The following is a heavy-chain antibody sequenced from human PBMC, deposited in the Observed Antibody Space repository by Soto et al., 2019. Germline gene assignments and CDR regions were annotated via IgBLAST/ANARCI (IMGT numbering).Heavy chain of an antibody. Sequence: ASVHVSCKASGYTFTRYYMHWVRQAPGQGLEWMGWINPNSGGTNYAQKFQGRVTMTRDTSISTAYMELSRLRSDDTAVYYCASHTIFGVVSLSPYGMDVWGQGTTVTVSS. CDR2: INPNSGGT. CDR3: ASHTIFGVVSLSPYGMDV. V-gene: IGHV1-2*02. J-gene: IGHJ6*02. D-gene: IGHD3-3*01. CDR1: GYTFTRYY.